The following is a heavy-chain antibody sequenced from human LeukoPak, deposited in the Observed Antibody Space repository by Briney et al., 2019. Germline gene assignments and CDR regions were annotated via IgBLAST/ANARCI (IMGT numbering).Heavy chain of an antibody. V-gene: IGHV1-18*01. CDR2: ISAYNGNT. Sequence: ASVKVSCKASGYTFTSYGISWVRQAPGQGLEWMGWISAYNGNTNYAQKLQGRVTMTTDTSTSTAYMELRSLRSDDTAVYYCARDQGTHYNGSGSYYSGGYWGQGTLVTVSS. J-gene: IGHJ4*02. CDR1: GYTFTSYG. D-gene: IGHD3-10*01. CDR3: ARDQGTHYNGSGSYYSGGY.